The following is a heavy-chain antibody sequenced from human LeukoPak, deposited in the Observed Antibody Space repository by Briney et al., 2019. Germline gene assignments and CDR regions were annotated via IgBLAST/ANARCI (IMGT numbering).Heavy chain of an antibody. D-gene: IGHD6-13*01. CDR1: GSTFSSYS. CDR2: ISSSSSYI. J-gene: IGHJ6*02. Sequence: AGGSLRLSCAASGSTFSSYSMNWVRQAPGKGLEWVSSISSSSSYIYYADSVKGRFTISRDNAKNSLYLQMNSLRAEDTAVYYCARTPYSSSWAYYYYYGMDVWGQGTTVTVSS. V-gene: IGHV3-21*01. CDR3: ARTPYSSSWAYYYYYGMDV.